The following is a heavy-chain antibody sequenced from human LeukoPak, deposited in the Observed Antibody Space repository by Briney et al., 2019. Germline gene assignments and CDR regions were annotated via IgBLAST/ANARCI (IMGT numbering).Heavy chain of an antibody. V-gene: IGHV1-69*04. J-gene: IGHJ4*02. Sequence: SVKVSCKASGGTFSSYAISWVRQAPGQGLEWMGRIIPILGIANYAQKFQGRVTITADKSTSTAYMELSSLRSEDTAVYYCARQAVAGTVDYWGQGTLVTVSS. CDR1: GGTFSSYA. CDR2: IIPILGIA. CDR3: ARQAVAGTVDY. D-gene: IGHD6-19*01.